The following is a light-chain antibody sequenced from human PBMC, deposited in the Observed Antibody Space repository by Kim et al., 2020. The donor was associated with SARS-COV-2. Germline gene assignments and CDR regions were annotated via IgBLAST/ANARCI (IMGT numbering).Light chain of an antibody. V-gene: IGLV2-14*03. Sequence: QSALTQPASVSGSPGQSITISCTGTSSDIGDYYYVSWYQQLPGKAPKLIIYDVNKRPSGVSSRFSGSRSGTTASLTISGLQAEDEADYYCSSYTTSGSFVVFGGGTKVTVL. CDR3: SSYTTSGSFVV. J-gene: IGLJ2*01. CDR2: DVN. CDR1: SSDIGDYYY.